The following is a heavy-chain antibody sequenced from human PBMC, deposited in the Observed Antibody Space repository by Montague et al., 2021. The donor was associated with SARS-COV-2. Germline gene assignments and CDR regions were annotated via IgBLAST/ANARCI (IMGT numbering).Heavy chain of an antibody. J-gene: IGHJ6*03. D-gene: IGHD3-10*01. CDR2: IHHGGST. V-gene: IGHV4-34*01. Sequence: SETLSLTCAVHGGSFSTYSWNWIRQPPGKGLEWIGEIHHGGSTNYNPSLKSRATISADTSENQFSLKLTSVAAADTAVYYCARLGDGVVPSPILGVGPYYSYYYMDVWGKGTTVTVSS. CDR3: ARLGDGVVPSPILGVGPYYSYYYMDV. CDR1: GGSFSTYS.